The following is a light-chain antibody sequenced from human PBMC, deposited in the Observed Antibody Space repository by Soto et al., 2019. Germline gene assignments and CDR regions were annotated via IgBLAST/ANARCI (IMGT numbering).Light chain of an antibody. CDR1: QAISNY. CDR2: AAS. V-gene: IGKV1-27*01. Sequence: DIQMTQSPSSLSASVGNRVSITCRASQAISNYLAWYQQKPGKVPKVLIYAASTLQPGVPSRLSGSGSGTDFTLTINNLQPGDFATYYCQNYDGDPITFGQGTRLEIK. CDR3: QNYDGDPIT. J-gene: IGKJ5*01.